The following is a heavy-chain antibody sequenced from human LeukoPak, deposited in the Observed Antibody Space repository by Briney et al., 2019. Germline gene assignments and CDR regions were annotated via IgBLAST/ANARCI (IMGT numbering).Heavy chain of an antibody. D-gene: IGHD6-19*01. Sequence: GASVKVSCKASGYTFTSYYMHWVRQAPGQGLEWMGIINPSGGSTSYAQKFQGRVTMTRDTSTSTVYMELSSLRSEDTAVYYCARGVIPPGWYVAFDIWGQGTMVTVSS. CDR2: INPSGGST. CDR3: ARGVIPPGWYVAFDI. V-gene: IGHV1-46*01. CDR1: GYTFTSYY. J-gene: IGHJ3*02.